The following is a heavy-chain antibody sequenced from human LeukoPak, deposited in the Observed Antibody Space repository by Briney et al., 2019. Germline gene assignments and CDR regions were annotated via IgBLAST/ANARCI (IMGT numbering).Heavy chain of an antibody. D-gene: IGHD3-22*01. V-gene: IGHV5-51*01. CDR2: IYPSDSDT. CDR1: GYSFTSYW. Sequence: GESLKISCKGSGYSFTSYWIGWVRQMPGKGLEWMGIIYPSDSDTRYSPSFQGQGTISADKSISTAYLQWSSLKASDTAMYYCARVDYYDSSGFNYFDYWGQGTLVTVPS. J-gene: IGHJ4*02. CDR3: ARVDYYDSSGFNYFDY.